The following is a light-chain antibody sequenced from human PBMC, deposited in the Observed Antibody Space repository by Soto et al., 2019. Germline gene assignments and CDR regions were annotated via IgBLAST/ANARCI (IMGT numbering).Light chain of an antibody. CDR3: QRSNAAQFT. CDR2: GAS. Sequence: DIQMAQSPSSLSASVGDTITITCRASRNINTYLNWYQQKPGKAPKLLIYGASNLQSGVPSRFSGSGSRTDFTLTINSLQPEDFATYCCQRSNAAQFTFGPGTKVEIK. J-gene: IGKJ3*01. V-gene: IGKV1-39*01. CDR1: RNINTY.